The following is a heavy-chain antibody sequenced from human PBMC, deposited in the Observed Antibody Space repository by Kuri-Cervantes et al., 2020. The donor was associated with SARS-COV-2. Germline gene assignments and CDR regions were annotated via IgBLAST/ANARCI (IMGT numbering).Heavy chain of an antibody. J-gene: IGHJ6*02. CDR1: GFTFSSYA. V-gene: IGHV3-30-3*01. CDR2: ISYDGSNK. D-gene: IGHD3-9*01. Sequence: GESLKISCAASGFTFSSYAMHWVRQAPGKGLEWVAVISYDGSNKYYADSVKGRFTISRDNSKNTLYLQMNSPRAEDTAVYYCARDPQRYFDWLLSYYYYGMDVWGQGTTVTVSS. CDR3: ARDPQRYFDWLLSYYYYGMDV.